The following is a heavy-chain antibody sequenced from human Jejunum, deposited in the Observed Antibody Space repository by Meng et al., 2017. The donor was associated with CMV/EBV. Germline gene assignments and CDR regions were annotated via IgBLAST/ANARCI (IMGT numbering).Heavy chain of an antibody. Sequence: ITSEHWWGWVRQPPGKGLEWIGEVYHSGSSDYNPSLEGRVTLSVDKSKNQFALILSSVTAADTAVYYCARVPAELGSSSSWYYFDYWGQGTLVTVSS. D-gene: IGHD6-13*01. CDR3: ARVPAELGSSSSWYYFDY. V-gene: IGHV4-4*02. CDR1: ITSEHW. J-gene: IGHJ4*02. CDR2: VYHSGSS.